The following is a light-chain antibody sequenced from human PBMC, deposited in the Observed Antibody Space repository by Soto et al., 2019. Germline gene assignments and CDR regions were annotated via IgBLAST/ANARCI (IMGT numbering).Light chain of an antibody. CDR3: QQYGSSPWT. CDR2: GAS. CDR1: QSVSSSY. J-gene: IGKJ1*01. Sequence: IVLTQSPGTLSLSPGERATLSCRASQSVSSSYLAWYQQKPGQAPRLLIYGASSRATGIPDRFSGSGFGTDFTPTISRLEPEDFAVYYCQQYGSSPWTFGQGTKVDIK. V-gene: IGKV3-20*01.